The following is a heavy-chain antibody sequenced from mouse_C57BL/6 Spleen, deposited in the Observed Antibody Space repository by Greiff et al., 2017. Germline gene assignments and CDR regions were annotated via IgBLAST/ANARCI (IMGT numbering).Heavy chain of an antibody. D-gene: IGHD1-1*01. CDR2: IYPRSGNT. CDR1: GYTFTSYG. J-gene: IGHJ1*03. CDR3: ARGTTVVPYWYFDV. Sequence: VQVVESGAELARPGASVKLSCKASGYTFTSYGISWVKQRTGQGLEWIGEIYPRSGNTYYNEKFKGKATLTADKSSSTAYMELRSLTSEDSAVYFCARGTTVVPYWYFDVWGTGTTVTVSS. V-gene: IGHV1-81*01.